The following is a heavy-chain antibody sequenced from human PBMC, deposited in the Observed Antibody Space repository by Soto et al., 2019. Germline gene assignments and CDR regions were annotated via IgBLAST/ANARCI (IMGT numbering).Heavy chain of an antibody. Sequence: SLTCTVSGGSISSSSYYWGWIRQPPGKGLEWIGSIYYSGSTYYNPSLKGRVTISVDTSKNQFSLKLSSVTAADTAVYYCASSYGSGSYYNYYYYGMDVWGQGTTVTVSS. CDR3: ASSYGSGSYYNYYYYGMDV. CDR2: IYYSGST. CDR1: GGSISSSSYY. D-gene: IGHD3-10*01. J-gene: IGHJ6*02. V-gene: IGHV4-39*01.